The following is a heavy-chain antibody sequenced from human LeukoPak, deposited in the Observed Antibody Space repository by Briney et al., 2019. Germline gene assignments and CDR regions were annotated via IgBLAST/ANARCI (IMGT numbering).Heavy chain of an antibody. Sequence: SETLSLTCTVSGYSISSGYYWGWIRQPPGKGLEWIGSIYHSGSTYYNPSLKSRVTISVDTSKNQFSLKLSSVTAADTAVYYCARGISTVPDYWGQGTLVTVSS. CDR3: ARGISTVPDY. CDR1: GYSISSGYY. V-gene: IGHV4-38-2*02. CDR2: IYHSGST. D-gene: IGHD4-17*01. J-gene: IGHJ4*02.